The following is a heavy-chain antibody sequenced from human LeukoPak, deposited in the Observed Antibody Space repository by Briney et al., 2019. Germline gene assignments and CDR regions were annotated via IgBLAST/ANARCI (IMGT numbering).Heavy chain of an antibody. CDR1: GFTFSSYV. CDR2: IWYDGSDK. Sequence: PGGSLRLSCVASGFTFSSYVMHWARQAPGKGLEWVALIWYDGSDKYYADSVKGRFTISRDSSKNTLYLQMNTLRAEDTAVYYCAKESDAFDIWGQGTMVTVSS. J-gene: IGHJ3*02. V-gene: IGHV3-30*02. CDR3: AKESDAFDI.